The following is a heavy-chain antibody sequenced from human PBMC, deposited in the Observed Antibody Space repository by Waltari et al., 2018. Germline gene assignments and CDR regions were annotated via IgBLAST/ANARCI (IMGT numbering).Heavy chain of an antibody. Sequence: QVQLVQSGAEVKKPGSSVKVSCKASGGTFSSYAIRWVRQAPGQGLEGMGGIIPIFGTANYAQKFQGRVTITADESTSTAYMELSSLRSEDTAVYYCAGGITMVRGVRFDPWGQGTLVTVSS. V-gene: IGHV1-69*12. CDR3: AGGITMVRGVRFDP. CDR2: IIPIFGTA. CDR1: GGTFSSYA. J-gene: IGHJ5*02. D-gene: IGHD3-10*01.